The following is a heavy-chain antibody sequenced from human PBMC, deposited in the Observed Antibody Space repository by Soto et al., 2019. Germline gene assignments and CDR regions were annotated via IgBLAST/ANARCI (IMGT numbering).Heavy chain of an antibody. CDR2: ISYDGSNK. D-gene: IGHD3-22*01. J-gene: IGHJ4*02. CDR3: AKGRLYSDDSSGYPFDY. Sequence: GGSLRLSCAASGFTFSSYGMHWVRQAPGKGLEWVAVISYDGSNKYYADSVKGRFTISRDNSKNTLYLQMNSLRAEDTAVYYCAKGRLYSDDSSGYPFDYWCQGTLVTVSS. V-gene: IGHV3-30*18. CDR1: GFTFSSYG.